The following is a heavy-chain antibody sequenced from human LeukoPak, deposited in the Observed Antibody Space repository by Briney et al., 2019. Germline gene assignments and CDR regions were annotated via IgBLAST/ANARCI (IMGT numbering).Heavy chain of an antibody. CDR3: AREARTVTLSYYYYYYMDV. CDR2: IIPIFGTA. J-gene: IGHJ6*03. Sequence: ASVKVSCKASGGTFSSYAISWVRQAPGQGLEWMGGIIPIFGTANYAQKFQGRVTITADESTSTAYMELSSLRSEDTAVYYCAREARTVTLSYYYYYYMDVWGKGTTVTVSS. D-gene: IGHD4-11*01. V-gene: IGHV1-69*13. CDR1: GGTFSSYA.